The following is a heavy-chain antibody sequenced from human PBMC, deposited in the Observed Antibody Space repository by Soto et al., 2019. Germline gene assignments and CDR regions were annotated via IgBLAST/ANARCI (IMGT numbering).Heavy chain of an antibody. CDR1: GFTFSTYG. D-gene: IGHD1-7*01. CDR3: AAVRQNYAAYDY. V-gene: IGHV3-64*01. J-gene: IGHJ4*02. CDR2: VSSNGGRT. Sequence: EVQLVESGGGLVQPGGSLRLSCAASGFTFSTYGMHWVRQAPGKGLEYVSAVSSNGGRTYYASSVKGRCTISRDNSKNKLLLQMGSQRPEDMAVDYYAAVRQNYAAYDYWGQGTLVTVSS.